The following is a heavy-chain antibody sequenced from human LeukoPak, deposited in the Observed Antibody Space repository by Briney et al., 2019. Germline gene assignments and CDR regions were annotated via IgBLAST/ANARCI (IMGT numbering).Heavy chain of an antibody. CDR1: GGSISSYY. CDR3: ARDRGDTIFGVVNDAFDI. D-gene: IGHD3-3*01. CDR2: IYYSGST. V-gene: IGHV4-59*01. Sequence: SETLSLTCTVSGGSISSYYWSWIRQPPGKGLEWIGYIYYSGSTNYNPSLKSRVTISVDTSKNQFSLKLSSVTAADTAVYYCARDRGDTIFGVVNDAFDIWGQGTMVTVSS. J-gene: IGHJ3*02.